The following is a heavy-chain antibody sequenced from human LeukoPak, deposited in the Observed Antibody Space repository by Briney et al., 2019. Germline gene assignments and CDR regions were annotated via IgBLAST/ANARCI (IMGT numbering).Heavy chain of an antibody. J-gene: IGHJ4*02. CDR2: IIHSGST. Sequence: SETLSLTCAVYGGSLSGYYWSWIRQPPGKGLEWIGEIIHSGSTNYNPSLKSRVTISVDTSKNQFSLKLSSVTAADTAVYYCARAPCGGDCYSDYWGQGTLVTVS. CDR3: ARAPCGGDCYSDY. V-gene: IGHV4-34*12. CDR1: GGSLSGYY. D-gene: IGHD2-21*02.